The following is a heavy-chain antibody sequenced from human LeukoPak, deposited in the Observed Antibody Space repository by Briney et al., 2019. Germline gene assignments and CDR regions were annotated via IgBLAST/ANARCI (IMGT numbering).Heavy chain of an antibody. D-gene: IGHD1-1*01. CDR1: GFTFSDYD. Sequence: GGSLRLSCAASGFTFSDYDVHWVRQAPGKGLEWVSAIGTAGDTYYTGSVKGRFTISRENAKNSLYLQMNSLRAGDTAVYYCARVAKERVGGVYYFDYWGQRTLVTVSS. CDR3: ARVAKERVGGVYYFDY. CDR2: IGTAGDT. V-gene: IGHV3-13*01. J-gene: IGHJ4*02.